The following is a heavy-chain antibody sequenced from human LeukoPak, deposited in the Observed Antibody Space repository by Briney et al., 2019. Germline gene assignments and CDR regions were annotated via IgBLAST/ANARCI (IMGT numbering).Heavy chain of an antibody. Sequence: SETLSLTCTVSGGSISSYYWNWIRQPPGKGLEWIGYIYYSGSTNYNPSLKSRVTISGDTSKNQFSLKLSSVTAADTAVYYCARDGAYGDYGGFDYWGQGTLVTVSS. CDR1: GGSISSYY. CDR3: ARDGAYGDYGGFDY. D-gene: IGHD4-17*01. CDR2: IYYSGST. J-gene: IGHJ4*02. V-gene: IGHV4-59*01.